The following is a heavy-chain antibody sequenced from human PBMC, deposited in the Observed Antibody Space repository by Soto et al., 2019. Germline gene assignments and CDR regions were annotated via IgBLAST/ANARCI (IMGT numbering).Heavy chain of an antibody. CDR2: MNPNSGNT. CDR3: ARRGLSSSSTFMYHYSGIDV. CDR1: GYTFTSYD. Sequence: QVQLVQSGAEVKKPGASVKVSCKASGYTFTSYDINWVRQATGQGLEWMGWMNPNSGNTDYAQKFQGRVTMTRNTSISTAYMALTSLRSEDTAVYYCARRGLSSSSTFMYHYSGIDVWGQGTTVTVSS. V-gene: IGHV1-8*01. D-gene: IGHD6-6*01. J-gene: IGHJ6*02.